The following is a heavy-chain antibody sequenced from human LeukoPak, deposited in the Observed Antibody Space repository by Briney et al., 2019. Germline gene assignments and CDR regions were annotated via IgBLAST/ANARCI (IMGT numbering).Heavy chain of an antibody. D-gene: IGHD1-1*01. CDR3: AKDWYNWSGFLPY. CDR1: GFTFSSYG. V-gene: IGHV3-30*02. CDR2: IRYDGSNK. J-gene: IGHJ4*02. Sequence: GGSLRLSCAASGFTFSSYGMHWVRQAPGKGLEWVAFIRYDGSNKYYADSVKGRFTISRDNSKNTLYLQMNSLRAEDTAVYYCAKDWYNWSGFLPYWGQGTLVTVSS.